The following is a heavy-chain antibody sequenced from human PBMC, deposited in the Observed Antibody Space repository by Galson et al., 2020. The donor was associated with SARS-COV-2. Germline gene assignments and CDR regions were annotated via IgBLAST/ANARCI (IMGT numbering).Heavy chain of an antibody. Sequence: SETLSLTCPVSAGSISSSCYYWGWIRQPPGKGLEWTGSTYYSGTTYYNPSLKSRVTISVDTSKDQFSLKLSSVTAADTAVYYCARDGITMVRGVIIFIWVDPWGQGSLVTVSS. D-gene: IGHD3-10*01. V-gene: IGHV4-39*07. CDR2: TYYSGTT. J-gene: IGHJ5*02. CDR3: ARDGITMVRGVIIFIWVDP. CDR1: AGSISSSCYY.